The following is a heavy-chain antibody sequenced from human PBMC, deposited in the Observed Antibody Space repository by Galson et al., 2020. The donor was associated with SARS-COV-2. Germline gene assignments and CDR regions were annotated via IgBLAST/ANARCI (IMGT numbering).Heavy chain of an antibody. V-gene: IGHV4-39*02. CDR1: GGSINTGTYY. CDR2: IYYSGRT. D-gene: IGHD2-21*02. CDR3: ARDLYNPVAVAAGGGFDY. J-gene: IGHJ4*02. Sequence: SETLSLTSTVSGGSINTGTYYWGWIRQPPGKGLAWLGRIYYSGRTYYNPSLTRRVTISVDTSKNQFSLKLSSVTAADTALYYCARDLYNPVAVAAGGGFDYWGQGTLVTVSS.